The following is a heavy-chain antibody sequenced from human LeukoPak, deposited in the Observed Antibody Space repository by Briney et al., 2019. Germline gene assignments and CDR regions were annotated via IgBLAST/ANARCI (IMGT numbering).Heavy chain of an antibody. CDR3: AIMTTVTYIDY. V-gene: IGHV3-7*01. D-gene: IGHD4-17*01. CDR2: INIDGSEK. Sequence: GGSLRLSCSASGFTFSSRWMNWVRQAPGRGPEWVAIINIDGSEKHYVDSVKGRFTISRDNAKNSLYLQMNSLRAEDTAVYYCAIMTTVTYIDYWGQGALVTVSS. J-gene: IGHJ4*02. CDR1: GFTFSSRW.